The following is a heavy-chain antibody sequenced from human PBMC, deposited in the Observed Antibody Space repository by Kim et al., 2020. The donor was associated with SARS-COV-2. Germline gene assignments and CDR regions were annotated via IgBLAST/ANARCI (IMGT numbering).Heavy chain of an antibody. CDR2: IYSGGST. V-gene: IGHV3-53*01. Sequence: GGSLRLSCAASGFTVSSNYMSWVRQAPGKGLEWVSVIYSGGSTYYADSVKGRFTISRDNSKNTLYLQMNSLRAEDTAVYYCARDIVPAATKKGNYYYGMDVWGQGTTVTVSS. CDR3: ARDIVPAATKKGNYYYGMDV. CDR1: GFTVSSNY. J-gene: IGHJ6*02. D-gene: IGHD2-2*01.